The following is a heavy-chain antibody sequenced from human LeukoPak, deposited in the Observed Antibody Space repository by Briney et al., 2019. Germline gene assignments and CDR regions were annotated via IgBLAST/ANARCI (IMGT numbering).Heavy chain of an antibody. J-gene: IGHJ4*02. D-gene: IGHD3-22*01. V-gene: IGHV4-39*07. Sequence: SETLSLTCTVSGGSISSSSYYWGWIRQPPGKGLEWIGSIYYSGSTYYNPSLKSRVTISVDTSKNQFSLKLSSVTAADTAVYYCARLDSSGCYPQSYFDYWGQGTLVTVSS. CDR3: ARLDSSGCYPQSYFDY. CDR2: IYYSGST. CDR1: GGSISSSSYY.